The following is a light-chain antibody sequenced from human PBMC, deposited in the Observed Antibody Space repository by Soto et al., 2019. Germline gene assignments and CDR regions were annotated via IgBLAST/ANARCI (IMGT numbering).Light chain of an antibody. Sequence: EIVLTQSPATLSLSPGERATLSCRASQSIGLAIAWYQHKPGQAPRLLIFDASQRATGIPARFRGSGSGTDLPLSISSLEPEDLAVYYCQKYHIWPPRTSGQGTKVDIK. J-gene: IGKJ1*01. CDR1: QSIGLA. V-gene: IGKV3-11*01. CDR2: DAS. CDR3: QKYHIWPPRT.